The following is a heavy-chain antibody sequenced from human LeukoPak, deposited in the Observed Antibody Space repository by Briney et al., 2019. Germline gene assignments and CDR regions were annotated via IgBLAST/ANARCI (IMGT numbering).Heavy chain of an antibody. J-gene: IGHJ4*02. CDR1: GFTFSSYA. CDR2: ISSNGGST. CDR3: AAWRGSNWFDY. D-gene: IGHD6-13*01. Sequence: PGGSLRLSCSASGFTFSSYAMHWVRQAPGKGLEYVSAISSNGGSTYYADSVKGRFTISRDNSKNTLYLQMNSLRGEDTAVYYCAAWRGSNWFDYWGQGTQVTVSS. V-gene: IGHV3-64*04.